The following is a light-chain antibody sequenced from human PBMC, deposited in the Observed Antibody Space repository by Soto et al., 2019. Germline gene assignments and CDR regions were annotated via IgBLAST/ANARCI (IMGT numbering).Light chain of an antibody. CDR2: INSDGTH. J-gene: IGLJ2*01. CDR1: SAYSTYG. Sequence: QSVLTQSPSASASLGASVKLTCTLPSAYSTYGLAWHQQQPEKGPRFLMRINSDGTHTKGDGIPDRFSGSSFGTERYLTISTVQSEDGADYYCQTWGTGVIFGGGTKLTVL. CDR3: QTWGTGVI. V-gene: IGLV4-69*01.